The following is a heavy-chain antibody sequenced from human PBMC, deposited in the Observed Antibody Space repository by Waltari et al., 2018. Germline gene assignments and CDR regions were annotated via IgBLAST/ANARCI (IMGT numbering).Heavy chain of an antibody. J-gene: IGHJ6*02. CDR3: ARVRDSYYYYGMDV. V-gene: IGHV1-69*05. D-gene: IGHD2-21*02. CDR1: GCTFSSYA. CDR2: IIPIFGTA. Sequence: QVQLVQSGAEVKKPGSSVKVSCKASGCTFSSYAISWVQQAPGQGLEWMGGIIPIFGTANYAQKFQGRVTITTDESTSTAYMELSSLRSEDTAVYYCARVRDSYYYYGMDVWGQGTTVTVSS.